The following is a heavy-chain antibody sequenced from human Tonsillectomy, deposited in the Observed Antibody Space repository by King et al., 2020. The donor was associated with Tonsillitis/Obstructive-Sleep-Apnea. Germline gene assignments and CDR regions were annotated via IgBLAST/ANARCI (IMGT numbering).Heavy chain of an antibody. D-gene: IGHD1-1*01. J-gene: IGHJ1*01. CDR2: IYYSGST. CDR1: GGSISSYY. CDR3: ARLEGLEYFQH. Sequence: VQLQESGPGLVKPSETLSLTCTVSGGSISSYYWSWIRQPPGKGLEWIGYIYYSGSTNYNPSLKSRVTISVDTSKNQFSLKLSSVTAADTAVYYCARLEGLEYFQHWGQGXLXTVSS. V-gene: IGHV4-59*08.